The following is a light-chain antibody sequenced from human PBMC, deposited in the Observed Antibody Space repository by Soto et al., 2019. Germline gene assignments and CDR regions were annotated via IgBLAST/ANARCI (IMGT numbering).Light chain of an antibody. J-gene: IGKJ2*01. Sequence: DIQMTQSPSSLSASVGDRVTITCQASQGINTYLNWYQQKSGKPPKLLIYDASNLETGVPSRFSGSGSGTDFSFTISSLQPEDIATYHCQQYDSIPSTFGQGTKLEIE. CDR3: QQYDSIPST. CDR1: QGINTY. V-gene: IGKV1-33*01. CDR2: DAS.